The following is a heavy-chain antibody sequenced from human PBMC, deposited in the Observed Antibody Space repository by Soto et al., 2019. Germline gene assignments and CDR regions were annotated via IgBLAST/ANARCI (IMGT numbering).Heavy chain of an antibody. CDR1: GYSFTSYW. CDR3: ARQRIVVPAAGRYYYYYGMDV. Sequence: GDSLKISCKGSGYSFTSYWISWVRQMPGKGLEWMGRIDPSDSYTNYSPSFQGHVTISADKSISTAYLQWSSLKASDTAMYYCARQRIVVPAAGRYYYYYGMDVWGQGTTVTVSS. J-gene: IGHJ6*02. CDR2: IDPSDSYT. D-gene: IGHD2-2*01. V-gene: IGHV5-10-1*01.